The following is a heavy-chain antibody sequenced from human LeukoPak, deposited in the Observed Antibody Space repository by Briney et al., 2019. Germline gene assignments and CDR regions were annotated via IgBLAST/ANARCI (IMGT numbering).Heavy chain of an antibody. CDR2: ISESGGRT. D-gene: IGHD7-27*01. V-gene: IGHV3-23*01. J-gene: IGHJ4*02. CDR1: GFTFGSYA. Sequence: GGSLRLSCAASGFTFGSYAMSWVRQAPGKGLEWVSTISESGGRTYYAASLKDRFTISRDNSKNTLYLDMSSLRAEDRAVYYCAKGGRTGPFDYWGQGALVTVSS. CDR3: AKGGRTGPFDY.